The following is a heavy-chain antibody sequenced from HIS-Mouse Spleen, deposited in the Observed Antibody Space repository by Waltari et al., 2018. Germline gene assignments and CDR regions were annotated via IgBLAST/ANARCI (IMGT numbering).Heavy chain of an antibody. CDR2: INHSGST. CDR3: ARMASSLEYSSSRVAFDI. V-gene: IGHV4-34*01. Sequence: QVQLQQWGAGLLKPSETLSLTCAVYGGSFSGYYWSWIRQPPGKGLEWIGEINHSGSTNYNPSLKSRVTISVDTSKNQFSLKLSSVTAADTAVYYCARMASSLEYSSSRVAFDIWGQGTMVTVSS. CDR1: GGSFSGYY. J-gene: IGHJ3*02. D-gene: IGHD6-6*01.